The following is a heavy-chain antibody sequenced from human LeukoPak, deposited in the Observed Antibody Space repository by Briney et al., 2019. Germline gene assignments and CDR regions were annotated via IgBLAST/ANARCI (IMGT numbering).Heavy chain of an antibody. CDR1: GYTFTGYY. V-gene: IGHV1-2*02. D-gene: IGHD3-22*01. CDR2: INPNSGGT. J-gene: IGHJ4*02. Sequence: ASVKVSCKASGYTFTGYYMHWVRQAPGQGLEWMGWINPNSGGTNYQGRVTMTRDTSISTAYMELSRLRSDDTAVYYCARAVKYYDSSGYTDYWGQGTLVTVSS. CDR3: ARAVKYYDSSGYTDY.